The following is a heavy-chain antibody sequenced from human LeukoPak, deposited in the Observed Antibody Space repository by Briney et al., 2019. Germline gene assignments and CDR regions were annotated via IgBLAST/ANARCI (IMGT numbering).Heavy chain of an antibody. CDR1: GFLFSSYS. V-gene: IGHV3-21*01. J-gene: IGHJ6*03. CDR3: ARDIPPYYMDV. Sequence: GGSLRLSCAASGFLFSSYSMNWVRQAPGKGLEWVSSITSSSSNIYYADSGKGRFTISSDNAKNSLYLQMDSLRAEDTAVYYCARDIPPYYMDVWGKGTTVTVSS. CDR2: ITSSSSNI.